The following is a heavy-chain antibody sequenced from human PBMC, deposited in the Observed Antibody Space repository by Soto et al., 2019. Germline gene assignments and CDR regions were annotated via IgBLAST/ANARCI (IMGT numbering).Heavy chain of an antibody. Sequence: ASVKVSCKASGYTFTSYGISWVRQAPGQGLEWMGWISAYNGNTNYAQKLQGRVTMTTDTSTSTAYMELRGLRSDDTAVYYCARVGYCSSTSCYFRPGFDPWGQGTLVTVSS. D-gene: IGHD2-2*01. CDR3: ARVGYCSSTSCYFRPGFDP. V-gene: IGHV1-18*01. CDR1: GYTFTSYG. J-gene: IGHJ5*02. CDR2: ISAYNGNT.